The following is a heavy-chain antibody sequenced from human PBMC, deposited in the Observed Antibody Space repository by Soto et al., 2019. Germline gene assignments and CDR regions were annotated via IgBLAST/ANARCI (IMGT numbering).Heavy chain of an antibody. D-gene: IGHD2-2*01. CDR2: IIPILGIA. J-gene: IGHJ4*02. V-gene: IGHV1-69*02. CDR1: GGTFSSYT. Sequence: QVQLVQSGAEVKKPGSSVKVSCKASGGTFSSYTISWVRQAPGQGLEWMGRIIPILGIANYAQKFQGRVTITADNSTSTAYMELSSLRSEDTAVYYCGSSVPAAMLGYWGQGTLVTVSS. CDR3: GSSVPAAMLGY.